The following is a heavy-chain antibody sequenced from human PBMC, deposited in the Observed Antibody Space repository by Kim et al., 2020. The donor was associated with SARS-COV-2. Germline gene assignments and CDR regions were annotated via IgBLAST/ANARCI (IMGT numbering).Heavy chain of an antibody. CDR2: T. D-gene: IGHD3-10*01. Sequence: TYYNPSLKSRVTISVDTSKNQFSLKLSSVTASDTAVYYCASGDYYGSGSYWGQGTLVTVSS. J-gene: IGHJ4*02. V-gene: IGHV4-31*02. CDR3: ASGDYYGSGSY.